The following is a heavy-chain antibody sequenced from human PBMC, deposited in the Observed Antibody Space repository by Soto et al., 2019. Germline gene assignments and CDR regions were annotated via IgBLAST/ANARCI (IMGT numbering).Heavy chain of an antibody. V-gene: IGHV4-59*08. Sequence: SETLSLTCTVSGGSISSYYWSWIRQPPGKGLEWIGYIYYSGSTNYNPSLKSRVTISVDTSKNQFSLKLSSVTAADTAVYYCARHGDLWFGELPPYYYYYYMDVWGKGTTVTVSS. CDR2: IYYSGST. D-gene: IGHD3-10*01. J-gene: IGHJ6*03. CDR3: ARHGDLWFGELPPYYYYYYMDV. CDR1: GGSISSYY.